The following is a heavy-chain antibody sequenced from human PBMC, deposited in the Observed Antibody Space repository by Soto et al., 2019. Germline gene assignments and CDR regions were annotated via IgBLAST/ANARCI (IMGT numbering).Heavy chain of an antibody. CDR2: INPSGGST. Sequence: ASVKVSCKASGYTFTSYYMHWVRQAPGQGLERMGIINPSGGSTSYAQKFQGRVTMTRDTSTSTVYMELSSLRSEDTAVYYCARDPPRVYYDSSGLDYWGQGTLVTVSS. CDR3: ARDPPRVYYDSSGLDY. V-gene: IGHV1-46*01. D-gene: IGHD3-22*01. J-gene: IGHJ4*02. CDR1: GYTFTSYY.